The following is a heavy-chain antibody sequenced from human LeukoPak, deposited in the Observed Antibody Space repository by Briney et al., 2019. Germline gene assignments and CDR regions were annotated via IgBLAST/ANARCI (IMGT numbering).Heavy chain of an antibody. CDR3: AKEYSSGWYD. V-gene: IGHV3-23*01. D-gene: IGHD6-19*01. CDR2: ISGSGGTT. Sequence: GGSLRLSCAASGFTFSSYAMHWVRQAPGKGLEWVSGISGSGGTTYYADSVKGRFTISRDNSQNTLHLQMNSLRADDTAVYYCAKEYSSGWYDWGQGTLVTVSS. J-gene: IGHJ4*02. CDR1: GFTFSSYA.